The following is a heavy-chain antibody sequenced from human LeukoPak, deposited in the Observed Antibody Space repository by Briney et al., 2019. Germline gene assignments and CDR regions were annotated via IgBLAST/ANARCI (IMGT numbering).Heavy chain of an antibody. D-gene: IGHD3-10*01. CDR1: GGSISSGDYY. CDR3: VRDRELNY. CDR2: IYNSGNT. J-gene: IGHJ4*02. V-gene: IGHV4-61*08. Sequence: PSQTLSLTCTVSGGSISSGDYYWSWIRQPPGKGLEWTGYIYNSGNTNYNPSFKSRVTISEDTPKNQFSLKLSSVTAADTAVYYCVRDRELNYWGQGILVTVSS.